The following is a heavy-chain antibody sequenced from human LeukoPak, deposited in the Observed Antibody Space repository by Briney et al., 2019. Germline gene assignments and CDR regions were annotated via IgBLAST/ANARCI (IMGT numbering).Heavy chain of an antibody. CDR1: GFTFSSYS. Sequence: GGSLRLSCAASGFTFSSYSMNWVRQAPGKGLEWVSSITSSGTYIFYANSVKGRFTISRDNAKNSLYLQMNSLGPEDTAVYYCARDPYSGNYGNYYYYYMDVWGKGTTVTISS. D-gene: IGHD1-26*01. J-gene: IGHJ6*03. CDR3: ARDPYSGNYGNYYYYYMDV. CDR2: ITSSGTYI. V-gene: IGHV3-21*01.